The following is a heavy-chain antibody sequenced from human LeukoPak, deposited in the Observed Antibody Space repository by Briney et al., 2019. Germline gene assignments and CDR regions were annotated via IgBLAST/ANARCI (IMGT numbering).Heavy chain of an antibody. CDR1: GFTFSNYW. J-gene: IGHJ4*02. V-gene: IGHV3-7*03. D-gene: IGHD3-10*01. CDR3: ARAAETYYGSGSYYFDY. Sequence: GGSLRLSCAASGFTFSNYWMSWVRQAPGKGLEWVGNIKQDGSEKYYVDSVKGRFTISRDNAKNSLYLQMNSLRAEDTALYYCARAAETYYGSGSYYFDYWGQGTLVTVSS. CDR2: IKQDGSEK.